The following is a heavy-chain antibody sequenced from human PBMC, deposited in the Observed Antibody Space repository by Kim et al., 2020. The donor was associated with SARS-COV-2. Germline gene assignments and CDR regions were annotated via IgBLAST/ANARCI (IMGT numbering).Heavy chain of an antibody. CDR2: IIPIFGTA. Sequence: SVKVSCKASGGTFSSYAISWVRQAPGQGLEWMGGIIPIFGTANYAQKFQGRVTITADESTSTAYMELSSLRSEDTAVYYCARVNSGSYWGAFDIWGQGTMVTVSS. D-gene: IGHD1-26*01. V-gene: IGHV1-69*13. J-gene: IGHJ3*02. CDR3: ARVNSGSYWGAFDI. CDR1: GGTFSSYA.